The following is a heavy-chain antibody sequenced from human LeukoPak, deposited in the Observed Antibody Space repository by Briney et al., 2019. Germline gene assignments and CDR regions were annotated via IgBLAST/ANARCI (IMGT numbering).Heavy chain of an antibody. V-gene: IGHV3-23*01. D-gene: IGHD6-13*01. Sequence: GGSLRLSCAASGFTFSSYAMSWVRQAPGKGLEWVSAISGSGGSTYYADSVKGRFTISRDNSKNTLYLQMNSLRAEDTAVYYCAKDPMTFSPNIAAAGTDWFDPWGQGTLVTVSS. CDR2: ISGSGGST. J-gene: IGHJ5*02. CDR3: AKDPMTFSPNIAAAGTDWFDP. CDR1: GFTFSSYA.